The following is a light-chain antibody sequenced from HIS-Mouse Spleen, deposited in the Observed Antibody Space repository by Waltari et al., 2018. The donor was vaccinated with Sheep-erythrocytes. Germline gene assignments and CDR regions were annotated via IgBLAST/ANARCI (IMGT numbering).Light chain of an antibody. Sequence: EIVLTQSPGLLSLSPGERATLSCRASQSVSSSYLAWYQQKPGQAPRLLIYGASSRATGIPDRFSGSGSGTDFTLTISRLEPEDFAVYYCQQYGSSPFTFGPGTKVDIK. V-gene: IGKV3-20*01. CDR3: QQYGSSPFT. CDR1: QSVSSSY. CDR2: GAS. J-gene: IGKJ3*01.